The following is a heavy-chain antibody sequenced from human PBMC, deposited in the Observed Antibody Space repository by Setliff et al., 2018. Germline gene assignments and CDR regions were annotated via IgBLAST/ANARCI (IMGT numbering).Heavy chain of an antibody. CDR1: GGSFTPYY. Sequence: SETLSLTCTVSGGSFTPYYWSWIRQPPGKGLEWIGYVYYSGTAYYNPSLKSRVTMSVDTSKNQFSLELTSVTAADTAVYYCARMSGFLYLDVWGNGTTVTVSS. V-gene: IGHV4-59*08. D-gene: IGHD3-3*01. J-gene: IGHJ6*03. CDR3: ARMSGFLYLDV. CDR2: VYYSGTA.